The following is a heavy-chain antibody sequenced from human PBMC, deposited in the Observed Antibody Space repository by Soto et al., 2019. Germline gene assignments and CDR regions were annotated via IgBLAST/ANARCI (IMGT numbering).Heavy chain of an antibody. CDR3: ARVDYDILTGYYPSYYYYGMDV. Sequence: QVQLVQSGAEVKKPGSSVKVSCKASGGTFSSYTISWVRQAPGQGLEWMGRIIPILGIANYAQKFQGRVTITADKSTSTAYMELSSLRSEDTAVYYCARVDYDILTGYYPSYYYYGMDVWGQGTTVTVSS. D-gene: IGHD3-9*01. V-gene: IGHV1-69*02. CDR2: IIPILGIA. CDR1: GGTFSSYT. J-gene: IGHJ6*02.